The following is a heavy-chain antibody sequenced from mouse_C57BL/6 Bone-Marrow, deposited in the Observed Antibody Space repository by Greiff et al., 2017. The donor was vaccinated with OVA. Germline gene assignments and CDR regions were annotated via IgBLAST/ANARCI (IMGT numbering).Heavy chain of an antibody. D-gene: IGHD1-1*01. CDR2: IYPGGGYT. Sequence: QVQLQQSGAELARPGTSVKMSCKASGYTFTNYWIGWAKQRPGHGLEWIGDIYPGGGYTNYNEKFKGKATLTADKSSSTAYMQFSSLTSEDSAIYYCARYYYGSRRSYYFDYWGQGTTLTVSS. J-gene: IGHJ2*01. V-gene: IGHV1-63*01. CDR1: GYTFTNYW. CDR3: ARYYYGSRRSYYFDY.